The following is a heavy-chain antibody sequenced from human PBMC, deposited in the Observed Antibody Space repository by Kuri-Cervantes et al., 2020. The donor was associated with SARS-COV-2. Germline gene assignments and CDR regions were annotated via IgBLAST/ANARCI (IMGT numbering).Heavy chain of an antibody. CDR3: ARLRRHNDGWFATGYYMDV. D-gene: IGHD6-19*01. V-gene: IGHV4-34*01. CDR1: GGSMRYFY. CDR2: INYSGTT. Sequence: SETLSLTCTVSGGSMRYFYWSWVRQPPGKGLEWIGEINYSGTTNYNPSLKSRVTISVDPSENLFSLNLTSVTAADTAMYYCARLRRHNDGWFATGYYMDVWGKGTTVTVSS. J-gene: IGHJ6*03.